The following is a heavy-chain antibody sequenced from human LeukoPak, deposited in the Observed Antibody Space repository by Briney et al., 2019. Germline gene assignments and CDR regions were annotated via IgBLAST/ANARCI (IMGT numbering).Heavy chain of an antibody. V-gene: IGHV5-51*01. CDR3: ARPRLVGGYAFDI. CDR2: IYPGDSDT. J-gene: IGHJ3*02. CDR1: GYSFTSYW. Sequence: GESLKISCKGSGYSFTSYWIGWVRQMPGKGLEWMGIIYPGDSDTRYSPSFQGQVTISADKSISTAYLQWSSLRASDTAMYYCARPRLVGGYAFDIWGQGTMVTVSS. D-gene: IGHD1-26*01.